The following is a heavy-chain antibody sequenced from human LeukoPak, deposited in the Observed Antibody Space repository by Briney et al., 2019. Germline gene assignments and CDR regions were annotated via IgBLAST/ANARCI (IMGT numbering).Heavy chain of an antibody. CDR2: IWYDGSHR. Sequence: GGSLRLSCVASGFTFSSHGMHWVRQAPGKGLEWVAVIWYDGSHRYYPDSVKGRFTISRDNSKKSLYLEMNNLRAEDTAVYYCATDGAGFDTWGQGVLVAVSS. CDR1: GFTFSSHG. V-gene: IGHV3-33*01. J-gene: IGHJ5*02. CDR3: ATDGAGFDT.